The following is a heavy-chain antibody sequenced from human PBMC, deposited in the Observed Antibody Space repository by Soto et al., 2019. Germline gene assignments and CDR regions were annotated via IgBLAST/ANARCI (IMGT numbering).Heavy chain of an antibody. Sequence: SSETLSLTCTVSAGSISSGGYYWSWIRQHPGKGLEWIGYIYYSGSTYYNPSLKSRVTISVDTSKNWFSLKLSAWTAADTAVYYCARTVTYYYGSGALPCMDVWGQGTTVAVSS. V-gene: IGHV4-31*03. CDR3: ARTVTYYYGSGALPCMDV. D-gene: IGHD3-10*01. J-gene: IGHJ6*02. CDR2: IYYSGST. CDR1: AGSISSGGYY.